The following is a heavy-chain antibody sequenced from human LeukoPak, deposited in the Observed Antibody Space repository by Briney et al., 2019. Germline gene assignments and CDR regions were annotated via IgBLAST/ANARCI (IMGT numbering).Heavy chain of an antibody. Sequence: GRSLRLSCAASGFTFSSYWMSWVRQAPGKGLEWVANIKQDGSEKYYVDSVKGRFTISRDNAKNSLYLQMNSLRAEDTAVYYCARDTPYGSGSYDYWGQGTLVTVSS. D-gene: IGHD3-10*01. J-gene: IGHJ4*02. CDR3: ARDTPYGSGSYDY. V-gene: IGHV3-7*01. CDR2: IKQDGSEK. CDR1: GFTFSSYW.